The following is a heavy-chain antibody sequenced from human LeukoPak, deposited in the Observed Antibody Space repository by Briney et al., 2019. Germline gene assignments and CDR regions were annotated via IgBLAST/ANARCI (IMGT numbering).Heavy chain of an antibody. CDR2: FDPEDGET. CDR1: GYTLTELS. D-gene: IGHD3-22*01. V-gene: IGHV1-24*01. J-gene: IGHJ3*02. CDR3: ATAGYYDSSGNAFDI. Sequence: ASVKVSCKVSGYTLTELSMHWVRQAPGKGLEWVGGFDPEDGETIYAQKFQGRVTMTEDTSTDTAYMELSSLRSEDTAVYYCATAGYYDSSGNAFDIWGQGTMVTVSS.